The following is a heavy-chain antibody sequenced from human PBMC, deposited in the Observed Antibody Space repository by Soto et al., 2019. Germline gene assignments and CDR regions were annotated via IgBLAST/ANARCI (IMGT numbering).Heavy chain of an antibody. CDR3: ASKGIAVDY. V-gene: IGHV4-30-2*01. CDR2: IYHSGST. D-gene: IGHD6-19*01. CDR1: GCSISSGGYS. J-gene: IGHJ4*02. Sequence: SETLSLTCAVSGCSISSGGYSWSWIRQPPGKGLEWIGYIYHSGSTYYNPSLKSRVTISVDKSKNQFSLKLTSVTAADTAVYYCASKGIAVDYWGQGTLVTVSS.